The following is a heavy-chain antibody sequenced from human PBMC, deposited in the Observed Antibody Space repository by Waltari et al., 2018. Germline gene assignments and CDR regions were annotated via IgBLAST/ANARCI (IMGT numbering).Heavy chain of an antibody. Sequence: QITLKESGPTLVKPTQTLTLTCTFSGFSLSTSGVGVGWIRQPPGQALEWLALIYWNDDKRYSPSLKSRLTITQDTSKNQGVLTMTNMDPVYTATYYRAHLIRFDYGDYSDRPSGMDVWGQGTTVTVSS. CDR2: IYWNDDK. CDR3: AHLIRFDYGDYSDRPSGMDV. V-gene: IGHV2-5*01. J-gene: IGHJ6*02. D-gene: IGHD4-17*01. CDR1: GFSLSTSGVG.